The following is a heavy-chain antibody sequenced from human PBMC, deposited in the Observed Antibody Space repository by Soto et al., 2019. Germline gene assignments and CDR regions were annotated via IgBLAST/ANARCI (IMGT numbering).Heavy chain of an antibody. V-gene: IGHV4-59*01. Sequence: QVQLQESGPGLVKPSETLSLTCTVSGGSISSYYWSWIRQPPGKGLEGIGYIYYSGSTNYNPSLKSRVTISVDTSKNQFSLTLSSVTAADTAVYYCARGALDIVVVVAAQDAFDIWGQGTMVTVSS. J-gene: IGHJ3*02. D-gene: IGHD2-15*01. CDR2: IYYSGST. CDR1: GGSISSYY. CDR3: ARGALDIVVVVAAQDAFDI.